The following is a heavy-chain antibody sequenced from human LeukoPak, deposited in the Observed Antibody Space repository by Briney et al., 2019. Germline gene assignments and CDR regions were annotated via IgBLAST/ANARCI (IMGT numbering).Heavy chain of an antibody. D-gene: IGHD1-26*01. J-gene: IGHJ4*02. CDR2: ISHDGSNK. CDR1: GFTFSTYD. Sequence: GGSLRLSCAASGFTFSTYDMHWVCQAPGRGLEWVAVISHDGSNKYLVYADSVKGRFTISRDNSKNTLYLEMNSLRADDTAVYYCARTHSGSWGIFDHWGQGTLVTVSS. CDR3: ARTHSGSWGIFDH. V-gene: IGHV3-30-3*01.